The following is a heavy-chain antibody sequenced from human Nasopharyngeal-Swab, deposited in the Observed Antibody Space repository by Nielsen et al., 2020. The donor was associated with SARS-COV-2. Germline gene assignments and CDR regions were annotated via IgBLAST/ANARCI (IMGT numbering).Heavy chain of an antibody. J-gene: IGHJ3*02. CDR2: INYNSGIT. Sequence: GGSLRLSCTASGFTFRSYAMNWVRQAPGKGLEWVSTINYNSGITYSADSVRGRFTIFRDNSENTLFLQMNSLMAEDTAMYFCAKGMDSSGFHGFDIWGQGTMVTVSS. D-gene: IGHD6-19*01. V-gene: IGHV3-23*01. CDR3: AKGMDSSGFHGFDI. CDR1: GFTFRSYA.